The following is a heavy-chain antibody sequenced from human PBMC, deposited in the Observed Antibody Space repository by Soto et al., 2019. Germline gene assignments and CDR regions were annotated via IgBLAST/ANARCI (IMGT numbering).Heavy chain of an antibody. Sequence: SETRSDTCSVSGGSIRSGGYYWCCIRQHPGKGLEWIGYIYYSGSTYYNPSLKSRVTISVDTSKNQFSLKLSSVTAADTAVYYCAGVIVVVVAAHHQPPWGFASRGQGTPVPVS. J-gene: IGHJ5*01. CDR1: GGSIRSGGYY. V-gene: IGHV4-31*03. CDR3: AGVIVVVVAAHHQPPWGFAS. CDR2: IYYSGST. D-gene: IGHD2-15*01.